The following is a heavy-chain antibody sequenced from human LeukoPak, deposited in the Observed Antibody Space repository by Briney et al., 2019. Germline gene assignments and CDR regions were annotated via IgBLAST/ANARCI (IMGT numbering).Heavy chain of an antibody. CDR1: GYSFTSYW. Sequence: GESLKISCKGSGYSFTSYWIGWVRHMPVKGLEWMGIIYPGDSDTRYSPSFQGQVTISADKSISTAYLQWSSLKASDTAMYYCARSPMAVAGVYDYWGQGTLVTVSS. D-gene: IGHD6-19*01. CDR2: IYPGDSDT. J-gene: IGHJ4*02. V-gene: IGHV5-51*01. CDR3: ARSPMAVAGVYDY.